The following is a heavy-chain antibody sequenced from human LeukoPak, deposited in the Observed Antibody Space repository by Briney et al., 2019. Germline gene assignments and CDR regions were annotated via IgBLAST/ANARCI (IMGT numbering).Heavy chain of an antibody. V-gene: IGHV3-30*02. Sequence: TGGSLRLSCAASGFTFSSYGMHWVRQAPGKGLEWVAFIRYDGSNKYYTDSVKGRFTISRDNSKNTLYLQMNSLRAEDTAVYYCAKILVVAATTDYWGQGTLVTVCS. CDR1: GFTFSSYG. CDR3: AKILVVAATTDY. D-gene: IGHD2-15*01. CDR2: IRYDGSNK. J-gene: IGHJ4*02.